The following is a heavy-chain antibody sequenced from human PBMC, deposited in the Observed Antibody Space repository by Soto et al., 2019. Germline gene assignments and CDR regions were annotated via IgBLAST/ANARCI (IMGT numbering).Heavy chain of an antibody. CDR3: ARDHPGYYDSSGYSYFDY. CDR1: GGTFSSYA. Sequence: SVKVSCKASGGTFSSYAISWVRQAPGQGLEWMGGIIPIFGAANYAQKFQGRVTITADKSTSTAYMELSSLRSEDTAVYYCARDHPGYYDSSGYSYFDYWGQGTLVTVSS. V-gene: IGHV1-69*06. D-gene: IGHD3-22*01. J-gene: IGHJ4*02. CDR2: IIPIFGAA.